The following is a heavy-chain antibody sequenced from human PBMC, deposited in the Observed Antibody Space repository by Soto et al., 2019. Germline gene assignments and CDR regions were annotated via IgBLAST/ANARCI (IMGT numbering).Heavy chain of an antibody. CDR1: VGSITSSSY. CDR3: RSSSRYSTDV. V-gene: IGHV4-39*01. D-gene: IGHD6-13*01. J-gene: IGHJ6*02. CDR2: IYSTGNT. Sequence: QLQLQESGPGLVKPSETLSLSCTVSVGSITSSSYWGWIRQPPGKGLEWIGSIYSTGNTYYNPSLKCRVTIPADTSKNQFSLNLSSVTAADTAVYYCRSSSRYSTDVWGQGTTVYVSS.